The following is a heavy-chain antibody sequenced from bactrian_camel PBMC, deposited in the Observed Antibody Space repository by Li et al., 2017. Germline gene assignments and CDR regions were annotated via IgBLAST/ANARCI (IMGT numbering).Heavy chain of an antibody. D-gene: IGHD3*01. CDR1: GFTFSRTYY. CDR3: LKISGVLVVGY. CDR2: ISSDSGNT. V-gene: IGHV3-2*01. J-gene: IGHJ6*01. Sequence: HVQLVESGGGLVQPGASLRLSCVASGFTFSRTYYMSWVRQAPGKGLEWVSGISSDSGNTAYGDSVKGRFTISRDNAKNTLYLQLNSLKTEDSAMYYCLKISGVLVVGYWGQGTQVTVS.